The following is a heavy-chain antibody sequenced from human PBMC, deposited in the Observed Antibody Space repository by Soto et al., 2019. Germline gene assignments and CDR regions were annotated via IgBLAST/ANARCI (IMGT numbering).Heavy chain of an antibody. CDR3: AHRVAAAGRKCDS. J-gene: IGHJ4*02. CDR2: IYWYDDK. D-gene: IGHD6-13*01. Sequence: QITLKESGPTLVKPTQTLTLTCTFSGFSLSTSGVGVGWIRQPPGKALEWLALIYWYDDKGNSPSLKSRLTXTXAXXKHPVVLTKTDVDPVDTATYCCAHRVAAAGRKCDSWGQGTLATVSS. V-gene: IGHV2-5*01. CDR1: GFSLSTSGVG.